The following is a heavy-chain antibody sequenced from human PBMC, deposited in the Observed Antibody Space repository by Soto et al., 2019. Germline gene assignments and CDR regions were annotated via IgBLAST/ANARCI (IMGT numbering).Heavy chain of an antibody. CDR1: GFTFSRHT. D-gene: IGHD3-3*01. CDR2: ISDDGSNT. Sequence: QVQLVESGGGVVQPGRSLRLSCAASGFTFSRHTMHWVRQAPGKGLEWVAAISDDGSNTYYADSVKGRFTISRDNSKNTLYLHMNSLSSEDTAVHHCAREVYYDFWSGFNTHPYYFDAWGQGTLVTVSS. CDR3: AREVYYDFWSGFNTHPYYFDA. V-gene: IGHV3-30-3*01. J-gene: IGHJ4*02.